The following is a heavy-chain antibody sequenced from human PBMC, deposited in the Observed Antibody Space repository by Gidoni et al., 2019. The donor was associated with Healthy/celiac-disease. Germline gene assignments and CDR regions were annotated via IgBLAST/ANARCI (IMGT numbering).Heavy chain of an antibody. D-gene: IGHD2-8*02. CDR2: IIPIIGTA. V-gene: IGHV1-69*01. CDR1: GGTFSSYA. Sequence: QVQLVQSGAEVKKPGSSVKVSCKASGGTFSSYAISWVRQAPGQGLEWMGGIIPIIGTANYAQKFQGRVTITADESTSTAYMELSSLRSEDTAVYYCARDAPLLVVYAIGAGMDVWGQGTTVTVSS. J-gene: IGHJ6*02. CDR3: ARDAPLLVVYAIGAGMDV.